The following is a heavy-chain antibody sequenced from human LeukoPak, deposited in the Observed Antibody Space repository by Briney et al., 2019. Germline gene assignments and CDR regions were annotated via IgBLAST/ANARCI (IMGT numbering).Heavy chain of an antibody. Sequence: GGSLRLSCVASGFTFSRYGMNWVRQAPGRGLEWVSSITNIGGYTNDADSVKGRFTISRDNSKNTLYLQMNSLRAEDTAVYYCAKDGYGDYGYFDYWGQGTLVTVSS. V-gene: IGHV3-23*01. D-gene: IGHD4-17*01. CDR1: GFTFSRYG. J-gene: IGHJ4*02. CDR2: ITNIGGYT. CDR3: AKDGYGDYGYFDY.